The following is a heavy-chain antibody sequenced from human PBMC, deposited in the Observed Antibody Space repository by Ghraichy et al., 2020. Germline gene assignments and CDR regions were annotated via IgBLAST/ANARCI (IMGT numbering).Heavy chain of an antibody. D-gene: IGHD5-18*01. V-gene: IGHV3-21*06. Sequence: GALNISCVTSTFTFSSYSMIWVRQAPGKGLEWVSSISSSGTSIYYADSVKGRFTISRDNSKNSLFLQMNSLRAEDTALYYCARGLVDTARVPADPWGQGTLVTVSS. CDR1: TFTFSSYS. J-gene: IGHJ5*02. CDR2: ISSSGTSI. CDR3: ARGLVDTARVPADP.